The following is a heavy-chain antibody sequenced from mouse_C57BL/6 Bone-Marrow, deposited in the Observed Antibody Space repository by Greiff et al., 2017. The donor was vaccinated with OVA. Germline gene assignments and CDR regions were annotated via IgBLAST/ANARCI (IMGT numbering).Heavy chain of an antibody. CDR1: GYTFTDYY. J-gene: IGHJ3*01. V-gene: IGHV1-76*01. CDR2: IYPGSGHT. Sequence: VKVVESGAELVRPGASVKLSCKASGYTFTDYYINWVKQRPGQGLEWIARIYPGSGHTYYNEKFKGKATLTAEKSSSTAYMQLSSRTSEDSAVYFCARDSSGYAYAGQGTLVTVSA. D-gene: IGHD3-2*02. CDR3: ARDSSGYAY.